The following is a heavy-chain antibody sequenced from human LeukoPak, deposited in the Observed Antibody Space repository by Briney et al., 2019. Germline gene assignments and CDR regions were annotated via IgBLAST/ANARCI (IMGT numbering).Heavy chain of an antibody. V-gene: IGHV3-23*01. CDR3: AKGGLRFLEWLRFDP. CDR1: GFTFSSYA. CDR2: ISGSGGST. D-gene: IGHD3-3*01. Sequence: GGSLRLSCTASGFTFSSYAMSWVRQAPGKGLEWVSAISGSGGSTYYADSVKGRFTISRDNSKNTLCLQMNSLRAEDTAVYYCAKGGLRFLEWLRFDPWGQGTLVTVSS. J-gene: IGHJ5*02.